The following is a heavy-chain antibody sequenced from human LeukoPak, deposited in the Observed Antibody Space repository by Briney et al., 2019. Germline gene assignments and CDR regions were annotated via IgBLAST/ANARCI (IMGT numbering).Heavy chain of an antibody. D-gene: IGHD5-12*01. Sequence: GGSLRLSCSASGFTFRDYPIHWVRQAPGEGLQYVSAISSAGGTTYYADSVRGRFTISRDNSKNTLYLQMSSLRAEDTALYYCVKVGDSGYGEYYQHWGQGTLVTVSS. J-gene: IGHJ1*01. CDR3: VKVGDSGYGEYYQH. CDR2: ISSAGGTT. CDR1: GFTFRDYP. V-gene: IGHV3-64D*06.